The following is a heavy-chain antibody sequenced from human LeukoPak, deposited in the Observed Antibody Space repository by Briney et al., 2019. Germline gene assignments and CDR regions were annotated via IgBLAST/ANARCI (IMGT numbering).Heavy chain of an antibody. Sequence: GGSLRLSCSASGFTFSSYAMHWVRQAPGKGLEYVSAISSNGGSTYYADSVKGRFTISRDNSKNTLYLQMSSLRAEDTAVYYCVKDYPLGIWGYFDWSGMDVWGKGTTVTVFS. CDR1: GFTFSSYA. V-gene: IGHV3-64D*06. J-gene: IGHJ6*04. D-gene: IGHD3-9*01. CDR2: ISSNGGST. CDR3: VKDYPLGIWGYFDWSGMDV.